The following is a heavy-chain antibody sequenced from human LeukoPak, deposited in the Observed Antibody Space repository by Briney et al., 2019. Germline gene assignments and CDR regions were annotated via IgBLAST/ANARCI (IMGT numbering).Heavy chain of an antibody. D-gene: IGHD1-26*01. CDR2: IIPIFGTA. CDR3: ARYSGKDYYMDV. CDR1: GGTFSSYA. V-gene: IGHV1-69*13. J-gene: IGHJ6*03. Sequence: SVKASCKASGGTFSSYAISWVRQAPGQGLEWMGGIIPIFGTANCAQKFQGRVTITADGSMSTAYMELSSLRSEDTAVYYCARYSGKDYYMDVWGKGTTVTVSS.